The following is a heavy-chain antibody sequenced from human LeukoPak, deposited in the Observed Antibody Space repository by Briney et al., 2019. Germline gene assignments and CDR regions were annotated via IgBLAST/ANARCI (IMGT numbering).Heavy chain of an antibody. D-gene: IGHD4-17*01. CDR3: ARDHGDYGP. Sequence: SETLSLTCTVSGGSISSGSYYWRWLRQPAGKGLEWIGRIYTSGSTNYNPSLKSRVTISVDTSKNQFSLKLSSVTAADTAVYYCARDHGDYGPWGQGTLVTVSS. CDR2: IYTSGST. V-gene: IGHV4-61*02. CDR1: GGSISSGSYY. J-gene: IGHJ5*02.